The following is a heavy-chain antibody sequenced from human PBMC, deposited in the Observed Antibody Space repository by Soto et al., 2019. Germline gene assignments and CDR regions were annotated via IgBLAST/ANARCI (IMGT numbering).Heavy chain of an antibody. CDR1: GYTFTSYG. Sequence: GASVKVSCKASGYTFTSYGISWVRQAPGQGLKRMGWISAYNGNTNYAQKLQGRVTMTTDTSTSTAYMELRSLRSDDTAVYYCARDLIDYYDSSGYYSDYYYYGMDVWGQGTTVTVSS. V-gene: IGHV1-18*01. CDR2: ISAYNGNT. D-gene: IGHD3-22*01. CDR3: ARDLIDYYDSSGYYSDYYYYGMDV. J-gene: IGHJ6*02.